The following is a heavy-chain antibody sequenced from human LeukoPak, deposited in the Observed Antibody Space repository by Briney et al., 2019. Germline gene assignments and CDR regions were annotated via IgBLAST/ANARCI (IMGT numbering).Heavy chain of an antibody. Sequence: ASVKVSCKASGYTFTSYDINWVRQATGQGLEWMGWMNPNSGNTGYAQKFQGRVTMTRNTSISTAYMELSSLRSEDTAVYYCARFGVVVPAASYGTDVWGQGTTVTVSS. V-gene: IGHV1-8*01. J-gene: IGHJ6*02. D-gene: IGHD2-2*01. CDR2: MNPNSGNT. CDR1: GYTFTSYD. CDR3: ARFGVVVPAASYGTDV.